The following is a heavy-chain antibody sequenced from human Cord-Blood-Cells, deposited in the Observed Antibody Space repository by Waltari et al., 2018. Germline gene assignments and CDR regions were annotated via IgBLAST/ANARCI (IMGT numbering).Heavy chain of an antibody. J-gene: IGHJ5*02. CDR3: ARMSEATNWFDP. CDR1: GGSISSYY. Sequence: QVQLQESGPGLVKPSETLSLTCTVSGGSISSYYWSWIRQPPGKGLEWIVYIYYSGSTNYNPSRKSRVTISVDTSKNQFSLKLSSVTAADTAVYYCARMSEATNWFDPWGQGTLVTVSS. D-gene: IGHD5-12*01. V-gene: IGHV4-59*01. CDR2: IYYSGST.